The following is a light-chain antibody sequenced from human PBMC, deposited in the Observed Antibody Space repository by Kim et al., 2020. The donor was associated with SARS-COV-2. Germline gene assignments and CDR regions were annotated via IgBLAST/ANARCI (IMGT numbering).Light chain of an antibody. V-gene: IGLV2-11*01. CDR3: CSYAGTPWV. CDR1: SSDVGGYNY. J-gene: IGLJ3*02. Sequence: PGQSVTISCTGTSSDVGGYNYVSWYQQQPGKAPELMIYDVTKRPSGVPDRFSGSKSGNTASLTISGLQAEDESDYYCCSYAGTPWVFGGGTQLTVL. CDR2: DVT.